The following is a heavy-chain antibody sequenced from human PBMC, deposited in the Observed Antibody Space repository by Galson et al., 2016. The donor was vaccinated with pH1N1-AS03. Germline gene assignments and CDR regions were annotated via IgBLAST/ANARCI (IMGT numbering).Heavy chain of an antibody. V-gene: IGHV3-30*14. D-gene: IGHD3/OR15-3a*01. CDR3: ARGLQKPSQLWLLAPFDI. Sequence: SLRLSCAASGFTLTNHPLHWVRQAPGKGLEWVAVLSYDDTYKYYAESVKGRFSIFRDMSDNTLYLQMGSLRPEDPAIYFCARGLQKPSQLWLLAPFDIWGQGTMVSVSS. J-gene: IGHJ3*02. CDR1: GFTLTNHP. CDR2: LSYDDTYK.